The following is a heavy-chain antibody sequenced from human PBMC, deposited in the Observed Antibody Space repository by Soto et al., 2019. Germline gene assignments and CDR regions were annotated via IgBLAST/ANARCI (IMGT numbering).Heavy chain of an antibody. Sequence: GASVKVSCKASGGTFSSYAISWVRQAPGQGLEWMGGIIPIFGTANYAQKFQGRVTITADESTSTAYMELSSLRSEDTAVYYCAREDSGYYYYYGMDVWGQGTTVTSP. CDR2: IIPIFGTA. V-gene: IGHV1-69*13. J-gene: IGHJ6*02. D-gene: IGHD1-26*01. CDR3: AREDSGYYYYYGMDV. CDR1: GGTFSSYA.